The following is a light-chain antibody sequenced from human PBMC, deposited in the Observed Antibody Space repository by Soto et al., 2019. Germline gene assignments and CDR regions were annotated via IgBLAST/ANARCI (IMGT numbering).Light chain of an antibody. CDR3: CSYTGSTMLYV. Sequence: ALTQPASVSGSPGQSITISCTGTSSDVGSYNLVSWYQQHPGKAPKLMVYEVSKRPSGVSNRFSGSKSGNTASLTISGLQAEDESDYYCCSYTGSTMLYVFG. CDR2: EVS. V-gene: IGLV2-23*02. J-gene: IGLJ7*01. CDR1: SSDVGSYNL.